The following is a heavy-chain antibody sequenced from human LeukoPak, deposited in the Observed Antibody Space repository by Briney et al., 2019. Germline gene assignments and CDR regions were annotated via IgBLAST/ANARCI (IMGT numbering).Heavy chain of an antibody. CDR1: GLTFSSSA. V-gene: IGHV3-23*01. CDR3: ARTRGITAAGIDY. Sequence: PGGSLRLSCAASGLTFSSSAMSWVRQAPGKGLEWVSQISGSGGTSHYADSVKGRFTISRDNSKNTLYLEMNSLRAEDTAVYYCARTRGITAAGIDYWGQGTQVTVSS. J-gene: IGHJ4*02. CDR2: ISGSGGTS. D-gene: IGHD6-13*01.